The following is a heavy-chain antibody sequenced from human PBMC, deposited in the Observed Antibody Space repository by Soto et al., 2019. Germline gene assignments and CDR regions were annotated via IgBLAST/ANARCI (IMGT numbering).Heavy chain of an antibody. J-gene: IGHJ3*02. D-gene: IGHD2-15*01. V-gene: IGHV4-39*01. Sequence: PSETLSLTCTVSGGSISSSSYYWGWIRQPPGKGLEWIGSIYYSGSTYYNPSLKSRVTISVDTSKNQFSLKLSSVTAADTAVYYCARHQGYCSGGSCYPDAFDIWGQGTMVT. CDR2: IYYSGST. CDR3: ARHQGYCSGGSCYPDAFDI. CDR1: GGSISSSSYY.